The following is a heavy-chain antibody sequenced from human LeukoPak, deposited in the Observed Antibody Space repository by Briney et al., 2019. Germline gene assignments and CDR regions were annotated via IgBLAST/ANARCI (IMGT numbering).Heavy chain of an antibody. J-gene: IGHJ4*02. D-gene: IGHD6-13*01. CDR3: AKDGPGYSSSRAEIYYFDY. CDR2: ISGSGGST. V-gene: IGHV3-23*01. Sequence: GGSLRLSCAASGFTFSSYAMSWVRQAPGKELEWVSAISGSGGSTYYADSVKGRFTISRDNSKNTLYLQMNSLRAEDTAVYYCAKDGPGYSSSRAEIYYFDYWGQGTLVTVSS. CDR1: GFTFSSYA.